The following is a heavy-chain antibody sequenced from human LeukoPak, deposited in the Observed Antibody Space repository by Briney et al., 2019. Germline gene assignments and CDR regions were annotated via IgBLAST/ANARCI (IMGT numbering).Heavy chain of an antibody. CDR2: ISSSGSTI. D-gene: IGHD5-18*01. J-gene: IGHJ6*03. CDR1: GFTFSDYY. CDR3: ARDQNKLWLYYYYYYYMDV. V-gene: IGHV3-11*01. Sequence: GGSLRLSCAASGFTFSDYYMSWIRQAPGKGLEWVSYISSSGSTIYYADSVKGRFTISRDNAKNSLYLQMNSPRAEDTAVYYCARDQNKLWLYYYYYYYMDVWGKGTTVTISS.